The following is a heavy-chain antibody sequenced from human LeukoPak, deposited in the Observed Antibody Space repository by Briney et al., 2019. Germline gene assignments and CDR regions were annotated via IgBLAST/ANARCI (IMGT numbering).Heavy chain of an antibody. D-gene: IGHD6-13*01. J-gene: IGHJ5*02. CDR3: ARGSAAAGKIDP. V-gene: IGHV4-34*01. CDR1: GGSFSGYY. CDR2: INHSGST. Sequence: SETLSLTCAAYGGSFSGYYWSWIRQPPGKGLEWIGEINHSGSTNYNPSLKSRVTISVDTSKNQFSLKLSSVTAADTAVYYCARGSAAAGKIDPWGQGTLVTVSS.